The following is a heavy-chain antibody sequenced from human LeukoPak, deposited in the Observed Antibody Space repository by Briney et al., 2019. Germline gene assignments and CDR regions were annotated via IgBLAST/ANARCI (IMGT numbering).Heavy chain of an antibody. D-gene: IGHD6-19*01. J-gene: IGHJ4*02. Sequence: PGGSLRLSCAAAGFTFSKFAVSWVRQAPGKGLEWVSLISTSGTPHYADSVKGRFTISRDNSKNTLYLQINSLRAEDTAVYYCAKDLDSSGWYESPGNYWGQGTLVTVSS. CDR1: GFTFSKFA. CDR3: AKDLDSSGWYESPGNY. V-gene: IGHV3-23*01. CDR2: ISTSGTP.